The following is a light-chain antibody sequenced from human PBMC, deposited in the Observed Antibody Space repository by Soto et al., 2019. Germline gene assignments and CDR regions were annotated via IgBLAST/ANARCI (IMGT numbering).Light chain of an antibody. CDR2: DVS. V-gene: IGLV2-14*01. Sequence: QSVLTQPASVSGSPGQSITISCTGTSRDISRYNYVSWYQQHPGKAPKLMIYDVSNRPSGVSNRFSGSKSGNTASLTISGLQAEDEADYYCSSYTSSSSYVFGTGTKVTVL. CDR1: SRDISRYNY. J-gene: IGLJ1*01. CDR3: SSYTSSSSYV.